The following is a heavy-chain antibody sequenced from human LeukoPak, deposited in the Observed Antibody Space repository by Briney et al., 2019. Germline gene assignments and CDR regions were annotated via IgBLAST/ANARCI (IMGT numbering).Heavy chain of an antibody. CDR1: GASIISDTYY. CDR2: IYYSGST. V-gene: IGHV4-39*07. D-gene: IGHD3-22*01. J-gene: IGHJ4*02. CDR3: ARVRSYYDSSGYYYVRACYFDY. Sequence: NPSETLSLTCTVSGASIISDTYYWGWIRQPPGKGLEWIGSIYYSGSTYYSPSLKSRVTMSVDTSTNQFSLKLISVTAADTAVYYCARVRSYYDSSGYYYVRACYFDYWGQGTLVTVSS.